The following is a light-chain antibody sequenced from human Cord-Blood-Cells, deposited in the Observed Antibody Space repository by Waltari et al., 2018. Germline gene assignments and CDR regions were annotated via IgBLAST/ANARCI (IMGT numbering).Light chain of an antibody. V-gene: IGKV3-20*01. CDR3: QQYGSSPFT. J-gene: IGKJ3*01. CDR1: QSVSSSY. Sequence: QSPGTLSLSPGERATLSCRASQSVSSSYLAWYQQKPGQAPRLLIYGASSRATGIPDRFSGSGSGTDFTLTISRLEPEDFAVYYCQQYGSSPFTFGPGTKVDIK. CDR2: GAS.